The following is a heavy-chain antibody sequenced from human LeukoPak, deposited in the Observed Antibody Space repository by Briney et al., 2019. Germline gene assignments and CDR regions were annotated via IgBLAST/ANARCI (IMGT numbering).Heavy chain of an antibody. CDR1: GYTFTGYY. Sequence: ASVKVSCKASGYTFTGYYMHWVRQAPGQGLEWMGWISAYNGNTNYAQKLQGRVTMTTDTSTSTAYMELRSLRSDDTAVYYCARGRYSSSWPPYFDYWGQGTLVTVSS. D-gene: IGHD6-13*01. V-gene: IGHV1-18*04. CDR2: ISAYNGNT. CDR3: ARGRYSSSWPPYFDY. J-gene: IGHJ4*02.